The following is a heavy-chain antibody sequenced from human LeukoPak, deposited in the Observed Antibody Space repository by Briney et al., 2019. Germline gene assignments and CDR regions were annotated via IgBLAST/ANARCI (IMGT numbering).Heavy chain of an antibody. V-gene: IGHV3-74*01. J-gene: IGHJ4*02. CDR1: GYNFSSYW. CDR2: INYDGSTT. CDR3: GRGRPRGYSGYVIDY. D-gene: IGHD5-12*01. Sequence: PGVSLRLSCAASGYNFSSYWMHWVRQAPGKGLVCISHINYDGSTTRYADSVKGRFTISRDNAKNTLHLQVNSLRAEDTAAFSCGRGRPRGYSGYVIDYWGQGTPITVSS.